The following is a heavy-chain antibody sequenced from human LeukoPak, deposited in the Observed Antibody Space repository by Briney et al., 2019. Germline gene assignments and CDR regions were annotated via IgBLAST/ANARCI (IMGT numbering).Heavy chain of an antibody. CDR1: GLTFSSYA. J-gene: IGHJ4*02. V-gene: IGHV3-23*01. CDR2: ISGSGGST. D-gene: IGHD5-18*01. Sequence: GGSLRLSCAASGLTFSSYAMSWVRQAPGKGLEWVSTISGSGGSTDYAESVKGRFTISRDNSKNTLYLQMNSLRAEDTAVYYCAKEQQLWLLGYFDYWGQGALVTVSS. CDR3: AKEQQLWLLGYFDY.